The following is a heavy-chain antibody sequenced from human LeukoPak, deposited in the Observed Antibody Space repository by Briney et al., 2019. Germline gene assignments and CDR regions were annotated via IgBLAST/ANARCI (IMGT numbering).Heavy chain of an antibody. CDR1: GDSVSSTSVA. D-gene: IGHD1-26*01. CDR2: TYYRSQWFY. CDR3: ARWDHEGHYFDN. J-gene: IGHJ4*02. Sequence: SQTLSLTCAISGDSVSSTSVAWNWIRQSPSRGLEWLGRTYYRSQWFYDYAVSVRSRININPDTSKNHFSLQLNYVTPEDTAVYFCARWDHEGHYFDNWGQGTLVTVSS. V-gene: IGHV6-1*01.